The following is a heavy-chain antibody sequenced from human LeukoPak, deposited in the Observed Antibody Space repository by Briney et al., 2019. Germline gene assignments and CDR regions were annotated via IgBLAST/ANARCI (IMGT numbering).Heavy chain of an antibody. CDR1: GGSFSGYY. D-gene: IGHD6-13*01. V-gene: IGHV4-34*01. CDR2: INRSGST. CDR3: ARGRIAAAGTGPYYYYGMDV. J-gene: IGHJ6*02. Sequence: SETLSLTCAVYGGSFSGYYWSWIRQPPGKGLEWIGEINRSGSTNYNPSLKSRVTISVDTSKNQFSLTLSSVTAADTAVYYCARGRIAAAGTGPYYYYGMDVWGQGTTVTVSS.